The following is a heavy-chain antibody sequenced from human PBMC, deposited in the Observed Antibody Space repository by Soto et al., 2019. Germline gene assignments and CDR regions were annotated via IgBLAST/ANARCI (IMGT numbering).Heavy chain of an antibody. D-gene: IGHD3-22*01. V-gene: IGHV1-18*01. CDR3: ARERGKFYETYFYDWSGGFDS. J-gene: IGHJ4*02. Sequence: QVQLVQSGAEVKKPGASVKVSCKASGYTFTNYGISWIRQAPGQGLEWMGWLSVLNPNTHYAQKFQGRVTMTRDTSTAPAYLELKSLRYDDTAIYYCARERGKFYETYFYDWSGGFDSWGQGTLVTVSS. CDR1: GYTFTNYG. CDR2: LSVLNPNT.